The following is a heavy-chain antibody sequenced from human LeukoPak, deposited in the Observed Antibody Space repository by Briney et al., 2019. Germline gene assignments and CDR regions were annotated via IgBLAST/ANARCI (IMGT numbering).Heavy chain of an antibody. CDR2: ISGSGGST. CDR1: GFTFSSYA. D-gene: IGHD6-6*01. Sequence: GGSLRLSCAASGFTFSSYAMSWVRQAPGKGLEWVAAISGSGGSTYYADSVKGRFTISRDNSKNTLYLQMNSLRAEHTAVYYCPKLFYSRSAGDAFDIWGQGTMVTVS. J-gene: IGHJ3*02. V-gene: IGHV3-23*01. CDR3: PKLFYSRSAGDAFDI.